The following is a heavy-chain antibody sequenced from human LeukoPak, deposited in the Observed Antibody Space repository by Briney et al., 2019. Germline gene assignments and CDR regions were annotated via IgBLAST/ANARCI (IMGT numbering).Heavy chain of an antibody. V-gene: IGHV1-2*04. Sequence: ASVKVSCKASGYTFTGYYMHWVRQAPGQGLEWMGWINPNSGGTNYALKFQGWVTMTRDTSISTAYMELSRLRSDDTAVYYCARGLQLAFYGMDVWGQGTTVTVSS. CDR1: GYTFTGYY. D-gene: IGHD6-13*01. CDR2: INPNSGGT. CDR3: ARGLQLAFYGMDV. J-gene: IGHJ6*02.